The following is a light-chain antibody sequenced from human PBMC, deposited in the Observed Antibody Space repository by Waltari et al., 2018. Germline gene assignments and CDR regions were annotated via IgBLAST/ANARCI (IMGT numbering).Light chain of an antibody. CDR2: DVS. V-gene: IGLV2-14*03. J-gene: IGLJ2*01. CDR1: SSDIGGYTY. CDR3: SSYASGNTL. Sequence: QSPLTQPASVSGSPGQSITISCTGTSSDIGGYTYVSWYQQHPGKAPRLMIYDVSDRPSGGSNRFSGSKSGNTASLTISGLQAEDEADYYCSSYASGNTLFGGGTKLTVL.